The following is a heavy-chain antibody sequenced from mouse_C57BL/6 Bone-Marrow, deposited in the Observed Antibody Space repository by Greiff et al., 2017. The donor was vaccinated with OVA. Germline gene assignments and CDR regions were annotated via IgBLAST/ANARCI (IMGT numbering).Heavy chain of an antibody. J-gene: IGHJ2*01. CDR3: TTITTVYFDY. D-gene: IGHD1-1*01. V-gene: IGHV6-6*01. Sequence: EVHLVESGGGLVQPGGSMKLSCAASGFTFSDAWMDWVRQSPEKGLEWVAEIRNKANNHATYYAESVKGRFTISRDDSKSSVYLQMNSLRAEDTGIYYCTTITTVYFDYWGQGTTLTVSS. CDR2: IRNKANNHAT. CDR1: GFTFSDAW.